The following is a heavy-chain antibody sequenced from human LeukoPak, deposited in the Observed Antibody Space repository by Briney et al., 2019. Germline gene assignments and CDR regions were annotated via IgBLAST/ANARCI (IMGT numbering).Heavy chain of an antibody. CDR2: ISAYNGNT. Sequence: RASVKVSCKASGYTFTSYGISWVRQAPGQGLEWMGWISAYNGNTNYAQKLQGRVTMTTDTSTSTAYMELRSLRSDDTAVYYCARDVGPPHNIVVVTDEQNNYYYGMDVWGQGTTVTVSS. V-gene: IGHV1-18*01. D-gene: IGHD2-2*01. J-gene: IGHJ6*02. CDR1: GYTFTSYG. CDR3: ARDVGPPHNIVVVTDEQNNYYYGMDV.